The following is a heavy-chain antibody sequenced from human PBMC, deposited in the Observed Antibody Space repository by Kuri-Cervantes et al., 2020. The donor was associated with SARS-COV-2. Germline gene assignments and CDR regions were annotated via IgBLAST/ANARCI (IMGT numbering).Heavy chain of an antibody. J-gene: IGHJ4*02. CDR3: ARGVVVVPAAVIFFDY. V-gene: IGHV4-30-4*02. Sequence: SETLSLTCTVSGGSTSSGDYYWSWIRQPPGKGLEWIGYIYYSGSTYYNPSLKSRVTISVDTSKNQFSLKLSSVTAADTAVYYCARGVVVVPAAVIFFDYWGQGTLVTVLL. D-gene: IGHD2-2*01. CDR1: GGSTSSGDYY. CDR2: IYYSGST.